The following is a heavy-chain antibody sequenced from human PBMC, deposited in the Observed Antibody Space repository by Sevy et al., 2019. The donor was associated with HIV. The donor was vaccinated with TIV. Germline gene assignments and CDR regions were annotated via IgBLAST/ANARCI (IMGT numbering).Heavy chain of an antibody. V-gene: IGHV1-18*01. CDR2: ISAYNGNT. J-gene: IGHJ3*02. CDR1: GYAFTNYG. D-gene: IGHD1-1*01. Sequence: ASVKVSCKASGYAFTNYGITWVRQAPGQGLEWMGWISAYNGNTNYAQKLQGRVTMTTDTSTSTAYMELRSLRSDDTAVYYCARERRGQAFDIWGQGTMVTVSS. CDR3: ARERRGQAFDI.